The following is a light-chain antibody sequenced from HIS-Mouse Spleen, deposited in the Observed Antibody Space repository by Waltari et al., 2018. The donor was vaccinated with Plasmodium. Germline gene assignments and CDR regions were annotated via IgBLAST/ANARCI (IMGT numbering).Light chain of an antibody. J-gene: IGKJ4*01. V-gene: IGKV3D-20*02. Sequence: EIVLTQSPGTLSLSPGERATLSCRASQSVSSSYLAWYQQKPVQAPRLLIYGAASRATGIPDRFSGSGSGTDFTLTISRLEPEDFAVYYCQQRSNWPPLTFGGGTKVEIK. CDR1: QSVSSSY. CDR3: QQRSNWPPLT. CDR2: GAA.